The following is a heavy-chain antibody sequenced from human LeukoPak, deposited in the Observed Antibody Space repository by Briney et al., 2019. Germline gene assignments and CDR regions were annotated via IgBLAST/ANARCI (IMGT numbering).Heavy chain of an antibody. CDR1: GGSISSGGYY. CDR2: IYHSGST. D-gene: IGHD2-21*01. V-gene: IGHV4-30-2*01. CDR3: ARLGDRDAYCGGDCLFDP. J-gene: IGHJ5*02. Sequence: SQTLSLTCTVSGGSISSGGYYWSWIQQPPGKGLEWIGYIYHSGSTYYNPSLKSRVTISVDRSKNQFSLKLSSVTAADTAVYYCARLGDRDAYCGGDCLFDPWGQGTLVTVSS.